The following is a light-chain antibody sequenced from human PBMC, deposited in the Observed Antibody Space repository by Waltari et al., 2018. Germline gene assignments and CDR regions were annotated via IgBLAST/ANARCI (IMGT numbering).Light chain of an antibody. J-gene: IGLJ2*01. V-gene: IGLV2-23*02. Sequence: QSALTQPASVSGSLGQSITISCTRSTTNIGTYNLVSWYQHHPGKAPRLVISEDTKRPSGISDRFSGSNSGKTASLTISGLQAEDEAEYYCCSHAGSSVFVFGGGTKLTVL. CDR2: EDT. CDR1: TTNIGTYNL. CDR3: CSHAGSSVFV.